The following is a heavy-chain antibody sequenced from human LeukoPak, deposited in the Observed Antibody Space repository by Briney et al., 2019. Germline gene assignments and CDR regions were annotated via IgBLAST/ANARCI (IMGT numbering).Heavy chain of an antibody. Sequence: SETLSLTCTVSSGPLGSYYWNWLRQPAGKGLEWVGHIFMSGSTDYNPSLKSRVTMSVDTSKNQFSLKLNSVTAADTAFYYCAREYSSSSGKALDYWGQGTLVTVSS. CDR1: SGPLGSYY. V-gene: IGHV4-4*07. CDR2: IFMSGST. J-gene: IGHJ4*02. CDR3: AREYSSSSGKALDY. D-gene: IGHD6-6*01.